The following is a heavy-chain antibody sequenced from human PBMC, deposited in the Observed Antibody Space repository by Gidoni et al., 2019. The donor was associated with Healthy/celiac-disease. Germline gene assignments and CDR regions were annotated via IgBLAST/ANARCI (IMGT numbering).Heavy chain of an antibody. J-gene: IGHJ4*02. V-gene: IGHV3-53*01. D-gene: IGHD4-17*01. Sequence: EVQLVESGGGWIQPGGSVSLACAASGFTVRSNFRSWVRQAPGKGREWVSFIYSGRSTYYADSVKGRFTISRDNSKNTLYLQMNSLRADDTAVYYCYGNSRLCNFDYCGQGTLVTVSS. CDR3: YGNSRLCNFDY. CDR2: IYSGRST. CDR1: GFTVRSNF.